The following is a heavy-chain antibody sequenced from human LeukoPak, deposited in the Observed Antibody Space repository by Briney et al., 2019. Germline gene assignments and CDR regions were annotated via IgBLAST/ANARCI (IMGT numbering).Heavy chain of an antibody. D-gene: IGHD2-21*02. Sequence: GGSLRLSCAASGFTLSSYEMHWVRQAPGKGLVWVSRINSDGSRTGYADSVKGRFTISRDNAKNTLYLQMNSLRAEDTAIYYCARELPREVTLDYWGEGSLVSVCS. CDR2: INSDGSRT. CDR1: GFTLSSYE. J-gene: IGHJ4*02. V-gene: IGHV3-74*01. CDR3: ARELPREVTLDY.